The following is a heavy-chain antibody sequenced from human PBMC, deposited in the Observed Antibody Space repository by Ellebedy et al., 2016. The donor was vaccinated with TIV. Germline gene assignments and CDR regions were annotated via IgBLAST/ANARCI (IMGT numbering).Heavy chain of an antibody. J-gene: IGHJ6*03. CDR3: ARGLDDPYDYYYYMDV. V-gene: IGHV3-74*01. CDR1: GFTFRTYW. D-gene: IGHD3/OR15-3a*01. Sequence: GESLKISCAASGFTFRTYWMHWVRQAPGKGLVWVSRISGDGSSTIYADSVKGRFTISRDNAKNSLYLQMNSLRDEDKAVYYCARGLDDPYDYYYYMDVWGKGTTVTVSS. CDR2: ISGDGSST.